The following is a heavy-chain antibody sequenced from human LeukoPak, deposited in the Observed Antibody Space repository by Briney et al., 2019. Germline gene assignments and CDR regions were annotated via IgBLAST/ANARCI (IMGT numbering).Heavy chain of an antibody. CDR3: ARIGVGDYIWGSYRYFYY. Sequence: ASVKVSCKASGYTFTSYDINWVRQATGQGLEWMGWMNPNGGNTGYAQKFQGRVTMTRNTSISTAYMELSSLRSEDTAVYYCARIGVGDYIWGSYRYFYYWGQGTLVTVSS. CDR1: GYTFTSYD. CDR2: MNPNGGNT. D-gene: IGHD3-16*02. V-gene: IGHV1-8*01. J-gene: IGHJ4*02.